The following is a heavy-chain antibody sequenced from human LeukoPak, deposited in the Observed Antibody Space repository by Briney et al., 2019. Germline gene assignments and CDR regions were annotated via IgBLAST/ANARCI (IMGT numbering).Heavy chain of an antibody. CDR1: GFTVSSNY. D-gene: IGHD5-24*01. Sequence: PGGSLRLSCAASGFTVSSNYMSWVRQAPGKGLEWVSVIYSGGSTYYADSVKGRFTISRDNSKNTLYLQMNSLRAEDTAVYYCARMARVDPFGYWGQGTLVTVSS. CDR3: ARMARVDPFGY. J-gene: IGHJ4*02. CDR2: IYSGGST. V-gene: IGHV3-53*01.